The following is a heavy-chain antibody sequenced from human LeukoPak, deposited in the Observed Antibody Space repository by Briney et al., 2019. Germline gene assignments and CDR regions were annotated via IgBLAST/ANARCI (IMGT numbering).Heavy chain of an antibody. J-gene: IGHJ6*03. CDR2: ISYDGGDK. Sequence: PGGSLRLSCAPSRFNFNSYAMHWVRQAPGKGLEWVAVISYDGGDKSYADSVKGRFTISRDNSKNTLFLQMSSLRAEDTAVYFCARSHSSGWYVAHGVGDSDYYIDVWGKGTTVTVSS. D-gene: IGHD6-19*01. CDR1: RFNFNSYA. V-gene: IGHV3-30*04. CDR3: ARSHSSGWYVAHGVGDSDYYIDV.